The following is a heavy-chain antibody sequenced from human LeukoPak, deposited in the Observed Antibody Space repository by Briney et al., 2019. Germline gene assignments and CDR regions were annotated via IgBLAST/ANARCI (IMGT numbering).Heavy chain of an antibody. CDR1: GGTFSSYA. J-gene: IGHJ6*04. CDR3: ARDPIITPFYYYSGMDV. D-gene: IGHD3-10*01. Sequence: ASVKVSCKASGGTFSSYAISWVRQAPGQGLEWMGGIIPIFGTANYAQKFQGRVTITADESTSTAYMELSSLRSEDTAVYYCARDPIITPFYYYSGMDVWGKGTTVTVSS. V-gene: IGHV1-69*13. CDR2: IIPIFGTA.